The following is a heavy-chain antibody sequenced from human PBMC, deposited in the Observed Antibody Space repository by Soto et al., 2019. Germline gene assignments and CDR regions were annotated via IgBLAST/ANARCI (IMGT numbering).Heavy chain of an antibody. V-gene: IGHV4-31*03. CDR3: ARDEDHGASLSVSRDV. Sequence: QVQLQESGPGLVKPSETLSLSCNVSGGSISSDDFFWSWVRQHPARGIEWIGYIYHSGTTYYNPSLQSRITFTVDTFKSQFSLKLRSVTAPDTAVSCCARDEDHGASLSVSRDVWGQGTAGSVS. J-gene: IGHJ6*02. CDR1: GGSISSDDFF. CDR2: IYHSGTT. D-gene: IGHD2-8*01.